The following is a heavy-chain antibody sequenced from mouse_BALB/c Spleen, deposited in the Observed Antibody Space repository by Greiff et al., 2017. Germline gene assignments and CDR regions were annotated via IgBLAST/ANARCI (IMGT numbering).Heavy chain of an antibody. CDR1: GYSFTGYY. CDR3: ARKSNYEFAY. V-gene: IGHV1-26*01. CDR2: INPYNGAT. J-gene: IGHJ3*01. Sequence: EVQLQQSGPELVKPGASVKISCKASGYSFTGYYMHWVKQSHVKSLEWIGRINPYNGATSYNQNFKDKASLTVDKSSSTAYMELHSLTSEDSAVYYCARKSNYEFAYWGQGTLVTVSA. D-gene: IGHD2-5*01.